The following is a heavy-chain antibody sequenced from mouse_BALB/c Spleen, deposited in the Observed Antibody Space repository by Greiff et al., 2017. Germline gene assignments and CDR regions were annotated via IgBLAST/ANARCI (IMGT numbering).Heavy chain of an antibody. V-gene: IGHV1S81*02. CDR1: GYTFTSYW. Sequence: QVQLQQPGAELVKPGASVKLSCKASGYTFTSYWMHWVKQRPGQGLEWIGEINPSNGRTNYNEKFKSKATLTVDKSSSTAYMQLSSLTSEDSAVYYCARLAYYSHGGYFDVWGAGTTVTVSS. J-gene: IGHJ1*01. D-gene: IGHD2-12*01. CDR3: ARLAYYSHGGYFDV. CDR2: INPSNGRT.